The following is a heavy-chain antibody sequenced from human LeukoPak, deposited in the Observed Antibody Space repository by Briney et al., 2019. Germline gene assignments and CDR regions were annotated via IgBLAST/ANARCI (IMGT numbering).Heavy chain of an antibody. CDR1: GFTFSSYG. V-gene: IGHV3-30*02. J-gene: IGHJ4*02. CDR3: ARDLDYYDSIGYMDY. D-gene: IGHD3-22*01. Sequence: GGSLRLSCAASGFTFSSYGMHWVRQAPGKGLEWVAFVQYDGSNEYYADSVKGRFTISRDNSKNTLYLQMNRLRGEDTAVYYCARDLDYYDSIGYMDYWGQGTLVTVSS. CDR2: VQYDGSNE.